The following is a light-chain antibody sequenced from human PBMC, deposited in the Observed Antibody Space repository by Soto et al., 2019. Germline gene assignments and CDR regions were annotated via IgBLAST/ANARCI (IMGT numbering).Light chain of an antibody. Sequence: DIQVAQSLFTLSASVGDRLTITCRASQNISSWLAWYQQQPEKAPKLLIFDASNLETGVPSRFSDSGSGTEFTLTISSLQPDDFATYYSQQYNSYSKTFGQGTKVDTK. V-gene: IGKV1-5*01. CDR1: QNISSW. J-gene: IGKJ1*01. CDR2: DAS. CDR3: QQYNSYSKT.